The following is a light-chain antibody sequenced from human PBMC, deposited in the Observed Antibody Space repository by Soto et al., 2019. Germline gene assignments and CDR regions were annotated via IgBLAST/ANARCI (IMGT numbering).Light chain of an antibody. V-gene: IGKV2-28*01. CDR1: HSLLQWNGYNY. CDR3: RQDPQTPPYA. J-gene: IGKJ2*01. CDR2: LGS. Sequence: DVVMTQSPLSLPVTPGESASISCRSSHSLLQWNGYNYVDRYLQKPGQSPQLLISLGSLRSGGVPDRFSGSGAGTGFTLKISRVEAEDVGVDYCRQDPQTPPYAFGQGTKVEIK.